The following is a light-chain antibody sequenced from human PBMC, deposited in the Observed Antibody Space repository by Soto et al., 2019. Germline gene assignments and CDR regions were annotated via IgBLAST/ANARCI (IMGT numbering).Light chain of an antibody. CDR1: QSVGSSH. J-gene: IGKJ1*01. Sequence: EIVLTQSPGTLSLSPGERATLSCRASQSVGSSHLAWYQQKPGQAPRLLIYGASSRATGIPDRFSGSGSGTDFTLTISRLAPEDFAVYYCQQYGSAPWTFGQGTKVEIK. CDR2: GAS. CDR3: QQYGSAPWT. V-gene: IGKV3-20*01.